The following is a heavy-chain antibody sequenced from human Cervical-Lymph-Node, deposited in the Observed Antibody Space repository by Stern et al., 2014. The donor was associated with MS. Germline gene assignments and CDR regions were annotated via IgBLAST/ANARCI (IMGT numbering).Heavy chain of an antibody. CDR2: ITPLFDAT. V-gene: IGHV1-69*01. D-gene: IGHD2-21*01. Sequence: VQLVESGAEVKKPGSSVKVSCQTSGGTFNTFAIGWARQAPGQGLEWVGGITPLFDATNYAQKFQGRLTITADESTRTVYMELSSLRFDDTAMYYCARGDSEAPIYYFDYWGQGTLVTFSS. J-gene: IGHJ4*02. CDR1: GGTFNTFA. CDR3: ARGDSEAPIYYFDY.